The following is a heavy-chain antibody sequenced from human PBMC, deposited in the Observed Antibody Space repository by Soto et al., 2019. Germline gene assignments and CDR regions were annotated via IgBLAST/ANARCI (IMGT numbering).Heavy chain of an antibody. V-gene: IGHV3-30*18. Sequence: QVQLVESGGGVVQPGRSLRLSCAASGFTFSTYGMHWVRQAPGKGLEWMAVITYDGSNKYYADSVKGQFTISRDNSKNTLYLQMHRLRAEATARYYRTKTPNYTVHINYWRQGKVVTVSS. J-gene: IGHJ4*02. CDR1: GFTFSTYG. CDR2: ITYDGSNK. CDR3: TKTPNYTVHINY. D-gene: IGHD1-7*01.